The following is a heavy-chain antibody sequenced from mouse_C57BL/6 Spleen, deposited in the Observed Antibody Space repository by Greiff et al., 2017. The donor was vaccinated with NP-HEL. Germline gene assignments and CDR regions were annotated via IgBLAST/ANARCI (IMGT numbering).Heavy chain of an antibody. CDR1: GYSFTSYY. J-gene: IGHJ2*01. CDR3: AREGYSNYLSNYFDY. V-gene: IGHV1-66*01. CDR2: IYPGSGNT. Sequence: VQLQQSGPELVKPGASVKISCKASGYSFTSYYIHWVKQRPGQGLEWIGWIYPGSGNTKYTEKFKGKATLTADTSSSTAYMQLSSLTSKDSAVYYCAREGYSNYLSNYFDYWGQGTTLTVSS. D-gene: IGHD2-5*01.